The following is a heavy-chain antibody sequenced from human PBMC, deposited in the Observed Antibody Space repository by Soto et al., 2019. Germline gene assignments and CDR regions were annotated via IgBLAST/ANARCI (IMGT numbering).Heavy chain of an antibody. CDR2: IRSKAYGGTT. V-gene: IGHV3-49*04. J-gene: IGHJ6*02. D-gene: IGHD3-10*01. CDR1: GFTFGDYA. CDR3: TRAMVRGVIIPYYYYGMDV. Sequence: GGSLRLSCTASGFTFGDYAMSWVRQAPGKGLEWVGFIRSKAYGGTTEYAASVKGRFTISRDDSKSIAYLQMNSLKTEDTAVYYCTRAMVRGVIIPYYYYGMDVWGQGTTVTVS.